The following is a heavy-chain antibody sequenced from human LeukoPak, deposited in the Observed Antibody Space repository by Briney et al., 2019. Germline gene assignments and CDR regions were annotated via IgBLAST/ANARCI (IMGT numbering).Heavy chain of an antibody. J-gene: IGHJ4*02. CDR1: GYSISSGYY. V-gene: IGHV4-38-2*02. CDR3: ARVDYGDYAAVDY. Sequence: SQTLSLTCTVSGYSISSGYYWGWIRPPPGNRLEWIGSIYHSGSTYYNPSLKSRVTISVDTSKKQFSLKLNSVTAADTAVYYCARVDYGDYAAVDYWGQGTLVTVSS. D-gene: IGHD4-17*01. CDR2: IYHSGST.